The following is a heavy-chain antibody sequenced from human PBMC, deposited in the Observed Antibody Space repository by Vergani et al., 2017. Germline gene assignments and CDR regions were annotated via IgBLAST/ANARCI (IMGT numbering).Heavy chain of an antibody. CDR2: IYDSRNN. Sequence: QLQLQESGPRLVKPSETLSLTCSLSGMSISNNDYYWGWIRQPPGKGLEWIGSIYDSRNNNYSPSLKSRVSISVDTSKNQFSLNLTSVTAADTAVYYCARHLRQLARNDVFDILGHGTLVTVAS. V-gene: IGHV4-39*01. CDR1: GMSISNNDYY. CDR3: ARHLRQLARNDVFDI. D-gene: IGHD6-6*01. J-gene: IGHJ3*02.